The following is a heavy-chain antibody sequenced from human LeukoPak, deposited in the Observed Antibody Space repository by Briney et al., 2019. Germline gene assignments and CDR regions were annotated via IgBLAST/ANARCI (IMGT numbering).Heavy chain of an antibody. J-gene: IGHJ5*02. V-gene: IGHV4-31*03. Sequence: PSQTLSLTCTVSGGSISSAGYYWSWIRQRPGKGLEWMGFIYYSGTTYCNPSLKSRVFISLNTSQNQVSLQLSSVTAADTAVYYCARATGGAAAADFDPWGQGTLVTVSS. CDR3: ARATGGAAAADFDP. CDR2: IYYSGTT. D-gene: IGHD6-13*01. CDR1: GGSISSAGYY.